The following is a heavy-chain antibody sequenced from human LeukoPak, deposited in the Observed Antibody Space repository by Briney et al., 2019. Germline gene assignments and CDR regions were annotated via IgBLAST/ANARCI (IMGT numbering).Heavy chain of an antibody. J-gene: IGHJ5*02. V-gene: IGHV1-2*02. CDR3: ARGRHMVDYGGNSNWFDP. D-gene: IGHD4-23*01. CDR1: GYTFTGYY. CDR2: INPNSGDT. Sequence: ASVRVSCKASGYTFTGYYMHWVRQAPGQGLEWMGWINPNSGDTNYAQKFQGRVTMTRDTSTSTVYMELSSLRSEDTAVYYCARGRHMVDYGGNSNWFDPWGQGTLVTVSS.